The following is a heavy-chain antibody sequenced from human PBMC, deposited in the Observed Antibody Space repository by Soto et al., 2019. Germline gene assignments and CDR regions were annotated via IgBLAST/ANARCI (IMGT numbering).Heavy chain of an antibody. D-gene: IGHD6-19*01. J-gene: IGHJ4*02. CDR1: GFTFSDYD. CDR2: IGTTGHT. CDR3: GRAGGSGWFVDY. V-gene: IGHV3-13*01. Sequence: EVQLVESGGGLIQPGGSLRLSCAASGFTFSDYDMHWVRQPIGKGLEWVSGIGTTGHTYYPASVKGRFTISRDNGENSLYLQMNSLRDGDTAVYYCGRAGGSGWFVDYWGQGTLVTVSS.